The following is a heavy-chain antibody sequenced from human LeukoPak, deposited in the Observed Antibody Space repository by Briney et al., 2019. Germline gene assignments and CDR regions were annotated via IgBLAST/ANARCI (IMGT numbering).Heavy chain of an antibody. CDR1: GFTFSSYW. D-gene: IGHD2-2*01. V-gene: IGHV3-7*01. J-gene: IGHJ4*02. Sequence: GGSLRLSCAASGFTFSSYWMSWVRQAPGKGLEWVANIKQDGSEKYYVDSVKGRFTISRDNAKNTLYLQMNSLRAEDTAVYYCARDSGPYLIDYWGQGTLVTVSS. CDR3: ARDSGPYLIDY. CDR2: IKQDGSEK.